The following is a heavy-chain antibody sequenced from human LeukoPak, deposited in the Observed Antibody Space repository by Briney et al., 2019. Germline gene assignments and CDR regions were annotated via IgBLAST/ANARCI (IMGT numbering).Heavy chain of an antibody. CDR2: ISSGSSTT. D-gene: IGHD1-14*01. J-gene: IGHJ3*02. Sequence: PGGSLGLSLASSGFTFSPMGMSWVRQASGRGLEWVSYISSGSSTTYYADSVKGRFTISRDNAKNSLYLQVNSLRDEDTAVYYCARLSPDGFDIWGQGTMVTVFS. CDR3: ARLSPDGFDI. V-gene: IGHV3-48*02. CDR1: GFTFSPMG.